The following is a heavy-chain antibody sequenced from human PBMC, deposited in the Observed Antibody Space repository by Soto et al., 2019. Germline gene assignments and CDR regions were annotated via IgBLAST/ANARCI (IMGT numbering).Heavy chain of an antibody. V-gene: IGHV4-59*01. J-gene: IGHJ4*02. D-gene: IGHD1-26*01. CDR3: ARGRAGSYYRVYFDS. CDR2: ISDGGST. CDR1: GGSIYTYY. Sequence: SSETLSLTCNVSGGSIYTYYWNWIRQSPGKGLEWIGYISDGGSTNYNPSLKSRVTISVDTSKKQVSLKLNSVTAADTAVYYCARGRAGSYYRVYFDSWGQGTLVTVSS.